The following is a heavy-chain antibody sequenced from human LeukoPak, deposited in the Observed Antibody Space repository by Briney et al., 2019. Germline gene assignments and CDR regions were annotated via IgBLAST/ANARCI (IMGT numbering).Heavy chain of an antibody. CDR3: TRDYPERSSGWRDAFDI. D-gene: IGHD6-19*01. CDR2: ISDSSRYI. V-gene: IGHV3-21*01. CDR1: GFTFSSYS. Sequence: GGSLRLSCAASGFTFSSYSMNWVRQAPGKGLEWVSSISDSSRYIYYADSVKGRFTISRDNAKNSLYLQMSSLRAEDTAVYYCTRDYPERSSGWRDAFDIWGQGTMVTVSS. J-gene: IGHJ3*02.